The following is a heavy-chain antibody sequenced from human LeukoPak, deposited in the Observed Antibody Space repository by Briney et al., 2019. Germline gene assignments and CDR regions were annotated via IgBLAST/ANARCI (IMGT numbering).Heavy chain of an antibody. D-gene: IGHD2-15*01. CDR2: MNPNSGNT. V-gene: IGHV1-8*01. Sequence: ASVKVSCKASGYTFTSYDINWVRQATGQGLERMGWMNPNSGNTGYAQKFQGRVTMTRNTSISTAYMELSSLRSEDTAVYYCARANRYCSGGSCSYYYYGMDVWGQGTTVTVSS. CDR1: GYTFTSYD. CDR3: ARANRYCSGGSCSYYYYGMDV. J-gene: IGHJ6*02.